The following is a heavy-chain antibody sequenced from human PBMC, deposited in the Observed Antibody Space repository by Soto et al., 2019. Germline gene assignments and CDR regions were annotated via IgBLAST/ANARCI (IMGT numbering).Heavy chain of an antibody. J-gene: IGHJ5*02. V-gene: IGHV4-31*03. D-gene: IGHD2-21*02. CDR3: ARGLFGGDERIDL. CDR2: IYDTGST. CDR1: GGSFSIGSHY. Sequence: PSETLSLTCTVSGGSFSIGSHYRSWIRQHPGKGLEWIGYIYDTGSTYSNPSLKSRATISIDTSKKQFSLNLASVTAADTAVYYCARGLFGGDERIDLWGQGSLVTVSS.